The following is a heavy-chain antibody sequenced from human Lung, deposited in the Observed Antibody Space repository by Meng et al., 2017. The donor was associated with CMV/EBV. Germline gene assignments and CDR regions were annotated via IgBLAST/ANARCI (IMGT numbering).Heavy chain of an antibody. V-gene: IGHV4-4*02. D-gene: IGHD6-19*01. J-gene: IGHJ4*02. CDR1: GGSISSSNW. CDR2: IYHSGST. Sequence: VARPESGPGLAKPSGTLSLTCAVSGGSISSSNWWSWVRQPPGKGLEWIGEIYHSGSTNYNPSLKSRVTISVDKSKNQFSLKLSSVTAADTAVYYCASFPPPGKQWLVTDYWGQGTLVTVSS. CDR3: ASFPPPGKQWLVTDY.